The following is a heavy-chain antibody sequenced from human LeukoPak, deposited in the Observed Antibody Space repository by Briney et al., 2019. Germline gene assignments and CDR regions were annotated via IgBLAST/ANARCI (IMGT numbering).Heavy chain of an antibody. J-gene: IGHJ3*02. CDR2: ISSSSSTI. V-gene: IGHV3-48*04. CDR3: ATAGSTVVTDAFDI. CDR1: GFTFSRDS. D-gene: IGHD4-23*01. Sequence: PGGSLRLSCAASGFTFSRDSMNWVRQAPGKGLEWVSYISSSSSTIYYADSVKGRFTISRDNAKNSLYLQMNSLRAEDTAVYYCATAGSTVVTDAFDIWGQGTMVTVSS.